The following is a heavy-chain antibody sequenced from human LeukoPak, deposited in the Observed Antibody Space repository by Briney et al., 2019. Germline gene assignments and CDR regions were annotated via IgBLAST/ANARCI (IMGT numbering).Heavy chain of an antibody. CDR2: IYFDGNT. CDR1: GVSLGSSSFY. D-gene: IGHD3-16*02. Sequence: PSETLSLTCTVSGVSLGSSSFYWGWIRQPPGKGPEWIGTIYFDGNTFYNPSLKSRLTISVDMSKSQFSLRLTSVTAADTAMYYCAAENGNFFIGYHDFKRWGRGTLVSVSS. V-gene: IGHV4-39*01. CDR3: AAENGNFFIGYHDFKR. J-gene: IGHJ4*02.